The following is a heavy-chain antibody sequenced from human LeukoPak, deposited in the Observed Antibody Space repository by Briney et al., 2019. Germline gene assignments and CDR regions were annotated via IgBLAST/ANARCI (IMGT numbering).Heavy chain of an antibody. V-gene: IGHV3-33*01. J-gene: IGHJ4*02. CDR2: IWYDGSNK. Sequence: PGGSLRLSCAASGLTFSSYGMHWVRQAPGKGLEWVAVIWYDGSNKYYADSVKGLFTISIDNSKNSLYLQLSVLRAEDTAVYYCATSAHIAVGTAPPPDYWGQGTLVTVTS. CDR1: GLTFSSYG. D-gene: IGHD2-21*02. CDR3: ATSAHIAVGTAPPPDY.